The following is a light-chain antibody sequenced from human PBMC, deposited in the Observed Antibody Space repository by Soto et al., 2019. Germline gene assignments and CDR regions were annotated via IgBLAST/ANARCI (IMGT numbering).Light chain of an antibody. Sequence: DIQMTQSPSTLSAPVGDRVTITCRASQSVGRRLAWYQQKPGQAPKIVMYEASNLQTGVPSRFSGSGSGTEFKLTISSLQPDERATYYCQQYYIYSFTFGGGTKGEI. CDR1: QSVGRR. V-gene: IGKV1-5*03. J-gene: IGKJ4*01. CDR3: QQYYIYSFT. CDR2: EAS.